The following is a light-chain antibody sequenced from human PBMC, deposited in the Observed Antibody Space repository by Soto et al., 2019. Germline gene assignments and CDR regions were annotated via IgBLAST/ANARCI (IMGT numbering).Light chain of an antibody. CDR1: QSVSSNY. J-gene: IGKJ1*01. CDR2: GAS. V-gene: IGKV3-20*01. CDR3: QQYGSSYPWT. Sequence: EIVLTQSPATLSLSPGERATLSCRASQSVSSNYLAWYQQKPGQAPRLLIYGASSRATGIPDRFSGSGSGTDFTLTIRRLEPEDFAVYYCQQYGSSYPWTLGQGTKVDIK.